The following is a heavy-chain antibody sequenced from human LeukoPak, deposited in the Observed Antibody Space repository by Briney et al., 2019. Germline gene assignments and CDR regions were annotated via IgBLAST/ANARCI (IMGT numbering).Heavy chain of an antibody. CDR3: ASLAAPGYCSSTSCPFYYGMDV. CDR1: GGSISSGGYY. D-gene: IGHD2-2*01. Sequence: SETLSLTCTVSGGSISSGGYYWSWIRQHPGKGLEWIGYIYYSGSTYYNPSLKSRITISVYTSKNQFSLKLSSVTAADTAVYYCASLAAPGYCSSTSCPFYYGMDVWGQGTTVTVSS. J-gene: IGHJ6*02. V-gene: IGHV4-31*03. CDR2: IYYSGST.